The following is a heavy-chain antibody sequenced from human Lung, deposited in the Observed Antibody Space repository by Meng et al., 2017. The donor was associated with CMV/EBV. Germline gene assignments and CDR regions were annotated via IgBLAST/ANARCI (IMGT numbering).Heavy chain of an antibody. J-gene: IGHJ4*02. Sequence: LVEAGGGLVQLGGSLRRSCKVSGFRFSRFWMSWVRQAPGKGLEWVANIKEDGSEKYYVDSVKGRFTISRDNAKNSLYLQMNSLRVEDTAVYYCRDGHYSGRWGQGTLVTVSS. V-gene: IGHV3-7*02. CDR1: GFRFSRFW. CDR3: RDGHYSGR. D-gene: IGHD2-8*01. CDR2: IKEDGSEK.